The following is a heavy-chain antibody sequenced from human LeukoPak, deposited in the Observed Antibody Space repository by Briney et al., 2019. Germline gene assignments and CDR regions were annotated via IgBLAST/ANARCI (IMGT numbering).Heavy chain of an antibody. V-gene: IGHV1-69*04. CDR1: GGTFSSYA. Sequence: GASVKVSCKASGGTFSSYAISWVRQAPGQGLEWMGRIIPILGIANYAQKFQGRVTITADKSTSTAYMELSSLRSEDTAVYYCARTGDREQSYYFDYWGQGTLVTVSS. CDR3: ARTGDREQSYYFDY. D-gene: IGHD1-26*01. CDR2: IIPILGIA. J-gene: IGHJ4*02.